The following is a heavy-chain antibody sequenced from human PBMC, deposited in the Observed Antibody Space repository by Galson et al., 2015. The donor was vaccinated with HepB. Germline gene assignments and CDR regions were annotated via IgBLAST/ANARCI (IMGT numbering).Heavy chain of an antibody. CDR3: AKSPAYDSSGYNYYLDY. CDR1: GFTFRSYA. D-gene: IGHD3-22*01. Sequence: SLRLSCAASGFTFRSYAMNWARQVPGKGLEWVSAISGSGDTTFYADSVKGRFTLSRDNSKNTLYLQMSTLRAEDTAVYYCAKSPAYDSSGYNYYLDYWGQGTLVTVSS. CDR2: ISGSGDTT. V-gene: IGHV3-23*01. J-gene: IGHJ4*02.